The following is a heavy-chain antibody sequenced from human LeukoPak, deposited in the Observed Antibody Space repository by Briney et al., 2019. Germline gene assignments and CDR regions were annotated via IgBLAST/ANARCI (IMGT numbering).Heavy chain of an antibody. CDR3: ARDRWVAADFHYYYAMDV. D-gene: IGHD6-25*01. CDR1: GFTLSSHW. V-gene: IGHV3-7*01. Sequence: GGSLRLSCEASGFTLSSHWMSWVRQAPGKGLEWVAHINQDESEKSYVDSAKGRFTISRDNAKNTLYLQVNSLRVEDTAIYYCARDRWVAADFHYYYAMDVWGQGTTVTVSS. J-gene: IGHJ6*02. CDR2: INQDESEK.